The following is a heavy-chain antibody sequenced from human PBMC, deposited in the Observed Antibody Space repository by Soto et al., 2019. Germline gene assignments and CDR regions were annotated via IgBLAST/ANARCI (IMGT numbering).Heavy chain of an antibody. CDR3: ASRDPGTSVDY. D-gene: IGHD1-7*01. V-gene: IGHV4-4*02. J-gene: IGHJ4*02. CDR1: GGSFTSNNW. Sequence: QVQLQESGPGLVKPSGTLSLTCAVSGGSFTSNNWWNWVRQPPGQGLEWIGEIYRPGSTNYKPSLKSRVTISLDKSENQFSLKVTSLTAADTAVYYCASRDPGTSVDYWGQGTLVTVSS. CDR2: IYRPGST.